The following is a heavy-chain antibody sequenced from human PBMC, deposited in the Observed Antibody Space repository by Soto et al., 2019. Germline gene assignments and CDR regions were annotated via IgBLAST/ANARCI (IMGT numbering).Heavy chain of an antibody. J-gene: IGHJ4*02. CDR1: GGSISGGGYY. D-gene: IGHD6-13*01. V-gene: IGHV4-31*03. CDR3: ARDLAAAGVGD. CDR2: IYHSGIP. Sequence: QVQLQESGPGLVKPSQTLSLTCTVSGGSISGGGYYWSWIRQHPGKGLEWIGNIYHSGIPYYNPFLRSRITISADTSKNQFSLKLSSVTAADTAVYDCARDLAAAGVGDWGQGTLVTVSS.